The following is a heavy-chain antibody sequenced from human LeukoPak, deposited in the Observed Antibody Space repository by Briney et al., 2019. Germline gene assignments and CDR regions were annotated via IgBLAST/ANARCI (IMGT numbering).Heavy chain of an antibody. V-gene: IGHV3-21*01. CDR2: ISSTSSYI. Sequence: GSLRLSCAASGFTFNTYNMHWVRQAPGKGLEWVSSISSTSSYIYYADSLKGRFTISRDNAKNSLYLQMNSLRAEDTAVYYYVRDRPRYYYGRSGYYFWGQGTLVTVSS. J-gene: IGHJ4*02. CDR1: GFTFNTYN. D-gene: IGHD3-22*01. CDR3: VRDRPRYYYGRSGYYF.